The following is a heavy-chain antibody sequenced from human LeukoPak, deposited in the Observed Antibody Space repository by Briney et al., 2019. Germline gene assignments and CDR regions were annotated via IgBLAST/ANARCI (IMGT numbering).Heavy chain of an antibody. J-gene: IGHJ3*02. V-gene: IGHV1-18*01. D-gene: IGHD3-16*01. CDR3: ARDKISGSVWGTLAAFDI. Sequence: PGASVKVSCKASGYTFTSYGISWVRQAPGQGLEWMGWISAYNGNTNYAQKLQGRVTMTTDTSTSTAYMELRSLRPDDTAVYYCARDKISGSVWGTLAAFDIWGQGTMVTVSS. CDR2: ISAYNGNT. CDR1: GYTFTSYG.